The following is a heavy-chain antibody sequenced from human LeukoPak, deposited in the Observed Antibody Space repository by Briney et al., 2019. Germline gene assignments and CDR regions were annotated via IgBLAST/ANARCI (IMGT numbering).Heavy chain of an antibody. CDR1: GYTFTSYY. J-gene: IGHJ5*01. CDR3: AVDPYYYDSGWFDF. CDR2: INPTGIST. D-gene: IGHD3-22*01. Sequence: ASVKVSCKASGYTFTSYYMHWVRQAPGQGLEWMGVINPTGISTNYAEKFQGRVTMTRDTSKITAYMELSSLRSEDTAVYYCAVDPYYYDSGWFDFWGQGTLVIVSS. V-gene: IGHV1-46*01.